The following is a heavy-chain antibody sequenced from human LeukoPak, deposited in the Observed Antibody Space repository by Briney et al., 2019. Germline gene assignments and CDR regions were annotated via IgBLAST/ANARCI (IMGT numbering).Heavy chain of an antibody. CDR1: GFTFSSYG. Sequence: GGSLRLSCEASGFTFSSYGMSWVRQAPGKGLEWVSSISESGGSTYYADSVKGRFTISRDNSMNTLYLQMNSLRAQDAALYYCAKGATYHGSGSYFPFDYWGQGALVTVSS. CDR3: AKGATYHGSGSYFPFDY. J-gene: IGHJ4*02. D-gene: IGHD3-10*01. CDR2: ISESGGST. V-gene: IGHV3-23*01.